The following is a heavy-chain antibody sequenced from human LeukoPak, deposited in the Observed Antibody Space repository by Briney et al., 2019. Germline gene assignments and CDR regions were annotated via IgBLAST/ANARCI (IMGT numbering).Heavy chain of an antibody. CDR3: ARQKKQTTAIDY. D-gene: IGHD6-25*01. CDR1: GYTFTTYG. Sequence: ASVKVSCKASGYTFTTYGFSWVRQAPGQGLEWMGWISSYNGGADYAQKLQGRVTMTTDTSTSTTYMELRSLRSDDTTVYYCARQKKQTTAIDYWGQGTLVTVSS. CDR2: ISSYNGGA. J-gene: IGHJ4*02. V-gene: IGHV1-18*01.